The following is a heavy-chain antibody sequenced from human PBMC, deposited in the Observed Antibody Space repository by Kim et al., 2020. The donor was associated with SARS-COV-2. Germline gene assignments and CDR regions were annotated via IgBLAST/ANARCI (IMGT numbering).Heavy chain of an antibody. Sequence: GGSLRLSCVASGFTFSSYWMSWVRQVPGKGLEWVASMRQDGRGNFYVDSVRGRFTMSRDNTKNSVFLQMNSLRVEDTAVYYCARSISDTEAPRFGAYF. D-gene: IGHD5-18*01. CDR3: ARSISDTEAPRFGAYF. CDR1: GFTFSSYW. CDR2: MRQDGRGN. V-gene: IGHV3-7*01. J-gene: IGHJ1*01.